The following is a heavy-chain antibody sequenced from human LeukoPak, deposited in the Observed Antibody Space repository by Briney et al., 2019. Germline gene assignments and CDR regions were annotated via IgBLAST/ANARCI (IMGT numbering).Heavy chain of an antibody. Sequence: SGGSLRLSCAASGFTFSSYSMKWVRQAPGKGLEWVSYISSSSSTIYYADSVKGRFTISRDNAKNSLYLQMNSLRAEDTAVYYCAGDRPLDYWGQGTLVTVSS. V-gene: IGHV3-48*01. D-gene: IGHD1-14*01. J-gene: IGHJ4*02. CDR1: GFTFSSYS. CDR2: ISSSSSTI. CDR3: AGDRPLDY.